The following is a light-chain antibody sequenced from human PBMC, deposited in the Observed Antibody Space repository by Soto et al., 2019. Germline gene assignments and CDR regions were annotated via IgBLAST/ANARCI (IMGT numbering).Light chain of an antibody. J-gene: IGKJ3*01. CDR3: QQHFGSPFT. CDR1: QSVSNNY. V-gene: IGKV3-20*01. Sequence: EIVLTQSPGTLSLSPGERATLSCRASQSVSNNYLAWYQQKPGQAPRLLIHDASSRATGIPDRFSGSGSGTDFTLTISRLEPEDSAVYYCQQHFGSPFTFGPGTKVEIE. CDR2: DAS.